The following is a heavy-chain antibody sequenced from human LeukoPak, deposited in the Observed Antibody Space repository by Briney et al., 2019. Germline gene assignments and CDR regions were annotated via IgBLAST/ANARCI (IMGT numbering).Heavy chain of an antibody. CDR2: ISGSGGST. CDR3: AKDYDYGGFAY. CDR1: GFTFSSYA. V-gene: IGHV3-23*01. D-gene: IGHD4-17*01. Sequence: GGSLRLSCAASGFTFSSYAMSWVRQAPGKGLEWVSAISGSGGSTYYADSVKGRFTFSRDNSKNTLYLQMNSLRAEDTAVYYCAKDYDYGGFAYWGQGTLVTVSS. J-gene: IGHJ4*02.